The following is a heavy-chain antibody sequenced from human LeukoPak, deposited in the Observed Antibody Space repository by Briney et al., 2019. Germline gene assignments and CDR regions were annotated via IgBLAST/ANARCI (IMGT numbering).Heavy chain of an antibody. D-gene: IGHD4-17*01. CDR1: GYTFTGYY. CDR2: INPNSGGT. Sequence: GSSVKVSCKASGYTFTGYYMHWVRQAPGQGLDWMGGINPNSGGTNYAQKFQGRVTMTRDTSISTAYMELSRLRSDDTAVYYCARDRDYGDYVYVFDYWGQGTLVTVSS. J-gene: IGHJ4*02. CDR3: ARDRDYGDYVYVFDY. V-gene: IGHV1-2*02.